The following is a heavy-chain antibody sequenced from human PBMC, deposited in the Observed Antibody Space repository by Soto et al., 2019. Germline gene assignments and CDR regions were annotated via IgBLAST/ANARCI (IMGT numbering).Heavy chain of an antibody. CDR1: GFTVSSNY. J-gene: IGHJ4*02. CDR3: ARTTVTRYFDY. D-gene: IGHD4-17*01. Sequence: EVQLVESGGGLIQPGGSLRLSCADSGFTVSSNYMSWVRQAPGKGLEWVSVIYSGGSTYYADSVKGRFTISRDNSKNTLYLQMNSLRAEDTAVYYCARTTVTRYFDYWGQGTLVTVSS. CDR2: IYSGGST. V-gene: IGHV3-53*01.